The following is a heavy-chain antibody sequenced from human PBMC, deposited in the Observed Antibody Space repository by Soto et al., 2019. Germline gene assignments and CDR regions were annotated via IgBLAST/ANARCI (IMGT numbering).Heavy chain of an antibody. V-gene: IGHV5-51*01. CDR1: GYSFTSYW. CDR2: IYPGDSDT. CDR3: ARRGAARTYYYYGMDV. Sequence: GESLKISCKGSGYSFTSYWIGWVRQMPGKGLGWMGIIYPGDSDTRYSPSFQGQVTISADKSISTAYLQWSSLKASDTAMYYCARRGAARTYYYYGMDVWGQGTTVTVSS. J-gene: IGHJ6*02. D-gene: IGHD6-13*01.